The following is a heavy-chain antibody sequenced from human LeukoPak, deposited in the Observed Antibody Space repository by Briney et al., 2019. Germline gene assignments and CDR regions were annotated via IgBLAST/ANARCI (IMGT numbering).Heavy chain of an antibody. CDR3: ATRGHQITIFGVVIPLDYYYGMDV. D-gene: IGHD3-3*01. V-gene: IGHV1-8*01. CDR2: MNPNSGNT. J-gene: IGHJ6*02. Sequence: ASVTVSCTASGYTFTSYDINWVRQATGQGLEWMGWMNPNSGNTGYAQKFQGRVTMTRNTSISTAYMELSSLRSEDTAVYYCATRGHQITIFGVVIPLDYYYGMDVWGQGTTVTVSS. CDR1: GYTFTSYD.